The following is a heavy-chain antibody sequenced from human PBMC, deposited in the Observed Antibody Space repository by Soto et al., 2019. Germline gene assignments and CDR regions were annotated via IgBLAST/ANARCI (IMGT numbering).Heavy chain of an antibody. Sequence: SETLSLTCTVSGGSISSSSYYWGWIRQPPGKGLEWIGSIYYSGSTYYNPSLKSRVTISVDTSKNQFSLKLSSVTAADTAVYYCATGHLIAAAGNQDYGMDVWGQGTTVT. J-gene: IGHJ6*02. D-gene: IGHD6-13*01. V-gene: IGHV4-39*01. CDR1: GGSISSSSYY. CDR2: IYYSGST. CDR3: ATGHLIAAAGNQDYGMDV.